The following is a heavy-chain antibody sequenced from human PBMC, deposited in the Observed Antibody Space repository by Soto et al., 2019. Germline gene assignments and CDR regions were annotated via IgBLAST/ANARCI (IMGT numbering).Heavy chain of an antibody. V-gene: IGHV1-18*01. CDR3: ASGSCSSTSCPKRYFDY. Sequence: ASVKVSCKASGYTFTSYGISWVRQAPGQGLEWMGWISAYNGNTNYAQKLQGRVTMTTETSTSTAYMELRSLRSDDTAVYYCASGSCSSTSCPKRYFDYWGQGTLVTVSS. CDR1: GYTFTSYG. D-gene: IGHD2-2*01. J-gene: IGHJ4*02. CDR2: ISAYNGNT.